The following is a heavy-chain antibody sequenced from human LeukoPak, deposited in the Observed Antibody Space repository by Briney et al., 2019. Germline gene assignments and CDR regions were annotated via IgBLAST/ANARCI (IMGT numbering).Heavy chain of an antibody. D-gene: IGHD3-22*01. CDR1: GASISSGDYY. CDR2: IYYSGST. V-gene: IGHV4-30-4*01. Sequence: SETLSLTCTGSGASISSGDYYWSWIRQPPGKGLEWIGYIYYSGSTYYNPSLKSRVTISVDTSKNQFSLKLSSVTAADTAVYYCARESYYDTPYGMDVWGQGTTVTVSS. CDR3: ARESYYDTPYGMDV. J-gene: IGHJ6*02.